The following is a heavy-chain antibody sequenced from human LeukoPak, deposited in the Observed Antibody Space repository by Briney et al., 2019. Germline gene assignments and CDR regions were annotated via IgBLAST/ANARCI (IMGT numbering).Heavy chain of an antibody. J-gene: IGHJ4*02. Sequence: EASVTVSFTASGYTFTNYGFSWVRQAPGEGLEWMGWISAYNGDTKYAQKFQGRVTITTDTSATTVYMELGSLRFDDAAVYYCAREACSDGVCYFEYWGQGTLVTVSS. CDR2: ISAYNGDT. CDR3: AREACSDGVCYFEY. V-gene: IGHV1-18*01. D-gene: IGHD2-8*01. CDR1: GYTFTNYG.